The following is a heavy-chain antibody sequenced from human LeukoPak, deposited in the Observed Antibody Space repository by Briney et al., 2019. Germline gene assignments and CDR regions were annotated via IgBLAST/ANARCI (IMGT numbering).Heavy chain of an antibody. J-gene: IGHJ4*02. D-gene: IGHD1-26*01. Sequence: GGSLRLSCAASGFTFSSYGMHWVRQAPGKGLEWVAVISYDGSNKYYADSVKGRFTISRDNSKNTLYLQMNSLRAEDTAVYYCAKVGAQYYFDYWGQGTLVTVSS. CDR3: AKVGAQYYFDY. CDR1: GFTFSSYG. V-gene: IGHV3-30*18. CDR2: ISYDGSNK.